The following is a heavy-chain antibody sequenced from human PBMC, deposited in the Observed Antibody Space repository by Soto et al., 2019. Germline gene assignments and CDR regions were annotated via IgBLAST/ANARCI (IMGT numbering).Heavy chain of an antibody. Sequence: GGSLRLSCAASGFTFSSYWMHWVRQAPGKGPVWVSRINSDGSITSYADSVKGQFTISRDNAKNTLYLQMNSLRAEDTAVYYCARTSSSWYVSFDYWGQGTLVTVSS. CDR1: GFTFSSYW. CDR3: ARTSSSWYVSFDY. V-gene: IGHV3-74*01. J-gene: IGHJ4*02. D-gene: IGHD6-13*01. CDR2: INSDGSIT.